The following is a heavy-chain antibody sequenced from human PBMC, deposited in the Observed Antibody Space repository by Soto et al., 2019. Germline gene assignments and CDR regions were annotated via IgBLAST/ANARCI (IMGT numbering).Heavy chain of an antibody. CDR2: ITPITDTA. CDR3: ATLVPAPIKLFPRLGWFDP. CDR1: GGTFSSET. D-gene: IGHD2-2*02. J-gene: IGHJ5*02. Sequence: ASVKVSCKASGGTFSSETITWVRQAPGQGLEWMGGITPITDTANYAQNFQGRVTITADESTSTVYMELSSLRPEDTAVYYCATLVPAPIKLFPRLGWFDPWGXGTLVNVSS. V-gene: IGHV1-69*13.